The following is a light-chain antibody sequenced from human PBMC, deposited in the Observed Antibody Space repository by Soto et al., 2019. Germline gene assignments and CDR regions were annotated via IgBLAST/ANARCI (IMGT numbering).Light chain of an antibody. V-gene: IGLV2-14*01. CDR2: DVN. Sequence: QSALTQPASVSGSPGQSITVSCTGTPNDIGTYNYVSWHQQHPGKAPKIIIYDVNNRPSGVSSRFSGSKSGNTASLTISGLQAEDEAYYYCCSFSTSGTHVFGTGTKVTVL. CDR1: PNDIGTYNY. J-gene: IGLJ1*01. CDR3: CSFSTSGTHV.